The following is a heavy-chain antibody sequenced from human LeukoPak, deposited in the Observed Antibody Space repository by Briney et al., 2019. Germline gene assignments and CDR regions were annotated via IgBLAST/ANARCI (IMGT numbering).Heavy chain of an antibody. V-gene: IGHV3-23*01. J-gene: IGHJ6*03. CDR3: VKSPRSNIPGYYYMDV. CDR1: GFTFSSYA. Sequence: GGSLRLSCAASGFTFSSYAMTWVRQAPGKGLEWLSHISGTGGDTYYADSVKGRFSISRDNSKNTLYLQMNTLGAEDTAVYYCVKSPRSNIPGYYYMDVWGKGTTVTVSS. D-gene: IGHD4-11*01. CDR2: ISGTGGDT.